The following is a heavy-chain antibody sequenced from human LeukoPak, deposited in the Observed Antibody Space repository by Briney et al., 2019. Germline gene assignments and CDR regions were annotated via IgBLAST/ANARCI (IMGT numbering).Heavy chain of an antibody. CDR2: ISSSSSYI. V-gene: IGHV3-21*01. CDR3: ARDLSTMIVVVITHLDY. D-gene: IGHD3-22*01. CDR1: GFTFSSYS. J-gene: IGHJ4*02. Sequence: GGSLRLSCAASGFTFSSYSMNWVRQAPGKGLEWVSSISSSSSYIYYADSVKGRFTISRDNAKNSLYLQMNSLRAEDTAVYYCARDLSTMIVVVITHLDYWGQGTLVTVSS.